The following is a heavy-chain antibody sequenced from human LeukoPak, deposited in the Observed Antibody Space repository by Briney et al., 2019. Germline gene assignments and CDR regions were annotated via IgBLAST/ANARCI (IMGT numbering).Heavy chain of an antibody. CDR2: IYYSGST. D-gene: IGHD6-6*01. CDR1: GGSISSYY. Sequence: KPSETLSLTCTVSGGSISSYYWNWIRQAPGKGLEWIGNIYYSGSTNYNPSLKSRVTISVDTSKKQFSLKLSSVTAADTAVYYCARAASYSSSHNWFDPWGQGTLVTVSS. V-gene: IGHV4-59*01. CDR3: ARAASYSSSHNWFDP. J-gene: IGHJ5*02.